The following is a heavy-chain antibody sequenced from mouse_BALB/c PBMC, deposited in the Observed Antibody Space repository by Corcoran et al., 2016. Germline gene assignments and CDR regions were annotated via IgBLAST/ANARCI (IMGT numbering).Heavy chain of an antibody. J-gene: IGHJ2*01. Sequence: EVQLQQSGPELVKPGALVKMSCKASGYTFTSYVIHWVKQKPGQGLEWIGYIYPYNDDTKYSEKFKGKATLTSDKSSSTAYMELASLTTEDSAVYYCAREVPGGNPFDYWGQGTTLTVSS. CDR2: IYPYNDDT. V-gene: IGHV1S136*01. D-gene: IGHD2-1*01. CDR3: AREVPGGNPFDY. CDR1: GYTFTSYV.